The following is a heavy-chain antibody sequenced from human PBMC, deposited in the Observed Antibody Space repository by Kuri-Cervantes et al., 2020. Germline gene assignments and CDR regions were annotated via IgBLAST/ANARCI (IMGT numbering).Heavy chain of an antibody. CDR2: ISGSGGST. Sequence: GESLKISCAASGFTFSSYAMSWVRQAPGKGLEWVSAISGSGGSTYYADSVKGRFTISRDNSKNTLYLQMNSLRAEDTALYYCAKVGSGYDYGAFDIWGQGTMVTVSS. D-gene: IGHD5-12*01. J-gene: IGHJ3*02. CDR3: AKVGSGYDYGAFDI. CDR1: GFTFSSYA. V-gene: IGHV3-23*01.